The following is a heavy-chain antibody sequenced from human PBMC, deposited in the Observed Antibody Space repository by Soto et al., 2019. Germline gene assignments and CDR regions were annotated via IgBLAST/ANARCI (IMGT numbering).Heavy chain of an antibody. CDR1: GDSVSNKSAA. V-gene: IGHV6-1*01. D-gene: IGHD6-13*01. Sequence: SQTLSLTFAISGDSVSNKSAAWNWIRQSPSRGLEWLGRTYYRSKWYNDYAVSVKSRITINPDTSKNQFSLQLNSVTPEDTAVYYCARDHSRVVAAAGTYYFYCYGMDVWGQGTTVTDSS. J-gene: IGHJ6*02. CDR2: TYYRSKWYN. CDR3: ARDHSRVVAAAGTYYFYCYGMDV.